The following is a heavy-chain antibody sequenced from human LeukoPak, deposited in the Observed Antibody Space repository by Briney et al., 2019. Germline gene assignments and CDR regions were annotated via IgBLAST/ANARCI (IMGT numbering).Heavy chain of an antibody. D-gene: IGHD3-10*01. J-gene: IGHJ6*02. CDR2: INHSGST. Sequence: PSETLSLTCAVYGGSFSGYYWSWIRQPPGKGLEWIGEINHSGSTNYNPSLKSRVTISVDTSKNQFSLKLSSVTAADTAVYYCARVQTVPYYYGMDVRGQGTTVTVSS. CDR1: GGSFSGYY. V-gene: IGHV4-34*01. CDR3: ARVQTVPYYYGMDV.